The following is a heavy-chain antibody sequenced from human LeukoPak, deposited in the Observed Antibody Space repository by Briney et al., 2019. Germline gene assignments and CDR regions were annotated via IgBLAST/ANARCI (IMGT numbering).Heavy chain of an antibody. CDR1: GGSISSYY. V-gene: IGHV4-59*01. CDR2: ISYSGST. D-gene: IGHD3-10*01. CDR3: ARAPERWYSYGSYTYHYMDV. Sequence: SETLSLTCSVSGGSISSYYWNWIRQPPGKGLEWIGSISYSGSTNYNPSLESRVAISVDTSKNQISLKLSSVTAADTAIYYCARAPERWYSYGSYTYHYMDVWGRGTTVTVSS. J-gene: IGHJ6*03.